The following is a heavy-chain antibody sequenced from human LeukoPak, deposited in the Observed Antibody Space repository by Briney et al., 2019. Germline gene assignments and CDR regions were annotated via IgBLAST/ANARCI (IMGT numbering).Heavy chain of an antibody. J-gene: IGHJ3*01. CDR1: GFTVSNNF. D-gene: IGHD6-13*01. CDR2: ITSGSSTK. CDR3: TRDTSNSWVAAFDL. V-gene: IGHV3-48*02. Sequence: PGGSLRLSCAASGFTVSNNFVTWVRQAPGKGLEWISYITSGSSTKHYADSVKGRFTISRDNAKNSLYLEMNDLRDEDTALYYCTRDTSNSWVAAFDLWGQGTMVTVAS.